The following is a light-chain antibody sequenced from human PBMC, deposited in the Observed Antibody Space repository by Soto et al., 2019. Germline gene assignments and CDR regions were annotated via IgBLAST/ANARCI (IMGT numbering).Light chain of an antibody. J-gene: IGLJ1*01. CDR3: AACNDSLHCFSV. V-gene: IGLV1-44*01. CDR1: SSNIGSNT. Sequence: QSVLTQPPSASGTPGQRVTISCSGSSSNIGSNTVNWYQQLPGTAPKLLIYNNNQRPSGVPDRISGSKSGTSASLAIGGLQSEDEADYYCAACNDSLHCFSVFVTGTKVTVL. CDR2: NNN.